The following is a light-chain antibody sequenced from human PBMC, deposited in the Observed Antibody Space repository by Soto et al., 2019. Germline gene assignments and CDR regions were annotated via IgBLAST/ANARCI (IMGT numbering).Light chain of an antibody. CDR3: AARYDSLVLYV. Sequence: QSVLTQPPSASGTPGQRVTISCSGSSSNIGSNYVYWYQQLPGTAPRLLIYRDNQRPSGVPDRFSGSKSGTSASLAISGLRSDDEADYYCAARYDSLVLYVFGTGTKVTVL. V-gene: IGLV1-47*01. CDR1: SSNIGSNY. CDR2: RDN. J-gene: IGLJ1*01.